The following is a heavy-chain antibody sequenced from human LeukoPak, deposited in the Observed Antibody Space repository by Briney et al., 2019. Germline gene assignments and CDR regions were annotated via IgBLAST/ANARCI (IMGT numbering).Heavy chain of an antibody. V-gene: IGHV4-34*01. CDR2: INHSGST. CDR3: ARSGYSYGLDY. J-gene: IGHJ4*02. Sequence: SETLSLTCAVYGGSFSGYYWSWIRQPPGKGLEWIGEINHSGSTNYNPSLKSRVTISVDTSKNQFSLKLSSVTAADTAVYYCARSGYSYGLDYWGLGTLVTVSS. D-gene: IGHD5-18*01. CDR1: GGSFSGYY.